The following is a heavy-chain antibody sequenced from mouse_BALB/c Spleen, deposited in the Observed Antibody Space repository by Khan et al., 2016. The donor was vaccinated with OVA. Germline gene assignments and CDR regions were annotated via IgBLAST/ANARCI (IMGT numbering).Heavy chain of an antibody. Sequence: VQLQESGTELTKPGASVKMSCKASGYTFTNNWMHWLKQRPGQGLEWIGYINPTTGYSDYNQKFKDKATLTADKSSSTVYMQLSSLTSEDSAVYYCARCYYALDYWGQGTSVTVSS. CDR2: INPTTGYS. CDR3: ARCYYALDY. J-gene: IGHJ4*01. CDR1: GYTFTNNW. V-gene: IGHV1-7*01.